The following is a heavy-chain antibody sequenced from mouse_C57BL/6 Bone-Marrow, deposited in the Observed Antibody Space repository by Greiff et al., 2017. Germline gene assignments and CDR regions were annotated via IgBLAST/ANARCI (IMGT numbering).Heavy chain of an antibody. J-gene: IGHJ3*01. CDR3: ERGDLRAWFAY. D-gene: IGHD1-1*01. Sequence: QVQLQQPGAELVKPGASVKLSCKASGYTFTSYWMHWVKQRPGQGLEWIGMIHPNSGSTNYNEKFKSKATLTVDKSSSTAYMQLSSLTSEDSAVYDCERGDLRAWFAYWGQGTLVTVSA. V-gene: IGHV1-64*01. CDR2: IHPNSGST. CDR1: GYTFTSYW.